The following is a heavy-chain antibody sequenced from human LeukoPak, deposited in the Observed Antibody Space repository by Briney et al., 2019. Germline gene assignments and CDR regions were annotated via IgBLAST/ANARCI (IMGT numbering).Heavy chain of an antibody. V-gene: IGHV4-59*12. CDR3: ARDYGDYRYNY. CDR2: TYYSGST. Sequence: PSETLSLTCTVSGGSISSYYWSWIRQPPGKGLEWIGYTYYSGSTNYNPSLKSRVTMSVDTSKNQFSLKLSSVTAADTAVYYCARDYGDYRYNYWGQGTLVTVSS. D-gene: IGHD4-17*01. CDR1: GGSISSYY. J-gene: IGHJ4*02.